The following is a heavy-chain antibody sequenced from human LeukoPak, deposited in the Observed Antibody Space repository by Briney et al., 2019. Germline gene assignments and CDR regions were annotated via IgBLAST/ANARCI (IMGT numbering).Heavy chain of an antibody. CDR1: GFTFSSYE. V-gene: IGHV3-48*03. CDR3: ATGSGLWSPDY. J-gene: IGHJ4*02. Sequence: PGGSLRLSCAASGFTFSSYEMNWVRQAPGKGLEWVSYISSSGSTIYYADSVKGRFTISRDNAKNRLYVQMNSLRAEDTAVYYCATGSGLWSPDYWGQGTLVTVSS. D-gene: IGHD5-18*01. CDR2: ISSSGSTI.